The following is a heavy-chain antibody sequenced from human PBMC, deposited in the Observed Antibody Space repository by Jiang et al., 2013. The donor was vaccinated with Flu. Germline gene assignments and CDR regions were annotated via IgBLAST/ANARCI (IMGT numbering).Heavy chain of an antibody. V-gene: IGHV4-59*08. CDR2: IYYSREH. J-gene: IGHJ6*02. Sequence: KGLEWIGYIYYSREHQLQPSLKSRVTISVDTSKNQFSLKLSSVTAADTAVYYCARHGRYYYDSSGYPLDPYYYYGMDVWGQGTTVTVSS. CDR3: ARHGRYYYDSSGYPLDPYYYYGMDV. D-gene: IGHD3-22*01.